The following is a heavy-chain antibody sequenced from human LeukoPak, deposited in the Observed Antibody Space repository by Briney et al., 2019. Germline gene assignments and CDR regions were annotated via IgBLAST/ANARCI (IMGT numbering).Heavy chain of an antibody. V-gene: IGHV3-74*01. CDR3: VKVRGRARVGYFDY. CDR2: INKDGSVT. Sequence: PGGSLRLSCAASGFTFSSSWTHWVRQAPREGLVWVSRINKDGSVTDYAESVKGRFSISRDNAKNTLYLQMNSLRVEDTAIYYCVKVRGRARVGYFDYWGQGTLVTVSS. D-gene: IGHD1-26*01. CDR1: GFTFSSSW. J-gene: IGHJ4*02.